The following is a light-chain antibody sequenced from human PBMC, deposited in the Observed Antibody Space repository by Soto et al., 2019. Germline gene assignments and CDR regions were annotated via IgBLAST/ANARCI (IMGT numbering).Light chain of an antibody. V-gene: IGLV2-14*03. Sequence: QSVLTQPASMSGSPGQSITISCTGTSSDIGGYDYVSWYQHHPGKAPKLVIYDVSNRPSGVSNRFSGSKSVNTASLTISGLQAEDEADYYCSSYTSSTTSVIFGGGTKLTVL. J-gene: IGLJ2*01. CDR1: SSDIGGYDY. CDR2: DVS. CDR3: SSYTSSTTSVI.